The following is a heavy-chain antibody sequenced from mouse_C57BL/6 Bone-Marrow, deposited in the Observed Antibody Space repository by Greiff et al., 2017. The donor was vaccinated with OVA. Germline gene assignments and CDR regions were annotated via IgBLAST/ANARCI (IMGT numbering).Heavy chain of an antibody. Sequence: QVHVKQPGAELVMPGASVKLSCKASGYTFTSYWMHWVKQRPGQGLEWIGEIDPSDSYTNYNQKFKGKSTLTVDKSSSTAYMQLSSLTSEDSAVYYCARGYGNYGDYWGQGTTLTVSS. CDR2: IDPSDSYT. D-gene: IGHD2-1*01. CDR1: GYTFTSYW. V-gene: IGHV1-69*01. CDR3: ARGYGNYGDY. J-gene: IGHJ2*01.